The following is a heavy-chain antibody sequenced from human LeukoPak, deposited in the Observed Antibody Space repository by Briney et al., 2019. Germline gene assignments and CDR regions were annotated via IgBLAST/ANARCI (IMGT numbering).Heavy chain of an antibody. CDR3: ARDMTGYSDY. Sequence: AGGSLRLSCAASGFTFSSYAMHWVRQAPGKGLVWVSRINRDGSSTNYADSVKGRFTISRDNAKNTLYLQMNSLRAEDTAVYYCARDMTGYSDYWGQGTLVTVSS. D-gene: IGHD3-9*01. CDR2: INRDGSST. V-gene: IGHV3-74*01. CDR1: GFTFSSYA. J-gene: IGHJ4*02.